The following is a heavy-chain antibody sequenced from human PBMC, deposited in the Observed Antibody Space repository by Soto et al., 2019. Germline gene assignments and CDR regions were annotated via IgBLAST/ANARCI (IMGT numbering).Heavy chain of an antibody. CDR3: ATKTVAVAGLD. V-gene: IGHV4-30-2*01. J-gene: IGHJ4*01. CDR1: GGSINSGDYS. Sequence: PSETLSLTCTVSGGSINSGDYSWTWIRQPPGKGLEWIGYIYHTGTTYYNPSLKSRATISLDKSNNQFSLSLSFVTAADTALYYCATKTVAVAGLDWGHGTPVTVS. CDR2: IYHTGTT. D-gene: IGHD6-13*01.